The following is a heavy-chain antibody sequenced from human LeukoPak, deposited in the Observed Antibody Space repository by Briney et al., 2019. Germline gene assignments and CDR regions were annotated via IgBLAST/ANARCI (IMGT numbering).Heavy chain of an antibody. D-gene: IGHD2-21*02. J-gene: IGHJ4*02. CDR2: ISSSSSII. Sequence: LSLTCTVSGGSISNYYWSWIRQPPGKGLEWLSYISSSSSIIYYADSVKGRFTISRDNAKNSLYLQMNSLRDEDTAVYYCAKSDTYRFDYWGQGTLVTVSS. V-gene: IGHV3-11*04. CDR1: GGSISNYY. CDR3: AKSDTYRFDY.